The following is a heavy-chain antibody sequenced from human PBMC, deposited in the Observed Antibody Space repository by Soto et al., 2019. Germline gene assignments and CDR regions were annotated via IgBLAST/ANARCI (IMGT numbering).Heavy chain of an antibody. V-gene: IGHV3-30*18. CDR1: GFTFSSYG. Sequence: GSLRLSCAASGFTFSSYGMHWVRQAPGKGLEWVAVISYDGSNKYYADSVKGRFTISRDNSKNTLYLQMNSLRAEDTAVYYCAKAPDVITAWGQGTLVTVSS. J-gene: IGHJ5*02. CDR2: ISYDGSNK. CDR3: AKAPDVITA. D-gene: IGHD2-21*01.